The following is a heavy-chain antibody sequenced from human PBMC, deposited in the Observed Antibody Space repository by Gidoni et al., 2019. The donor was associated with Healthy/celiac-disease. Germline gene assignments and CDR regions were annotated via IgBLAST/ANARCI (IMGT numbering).Heavy chain of an antibody. V-gene: IGHV3-48*01. J-gene: IGHJ3*02. CDR2: ISSSSSTI. CDR3: ARDPGSGRYDAFGI. D-gene: IGHD1-26*01. Sequence: YISSSSSTIYYADSVKGRFTISRDNAKNSLYLQMNSLGAEDTAVYYWARDPGSGRYDAFGIWGQGTMVTVSS.